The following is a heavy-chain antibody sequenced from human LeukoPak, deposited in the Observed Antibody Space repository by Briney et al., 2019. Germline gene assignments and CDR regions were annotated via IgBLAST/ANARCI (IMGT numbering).Heavy chain of an antibody. CDR1: GGTFSSYA. V-gene: IGHV1-69*13. CDR3: TRGKSSGPYDAFNL. D-gene: IGHD6-19*01. CDR2: IIPIFGTA. Sequence: ASVKVSCKASGGTFSSYAISWVRQAPGQGLEWMGGIIPIFGTANYAQKFQGRVTITADESTSTAYMELSSLRSEDTAVYYCTRGKSSGPYDAFNLWGQGTMVAVS. J-gene: IGHJ3*01.